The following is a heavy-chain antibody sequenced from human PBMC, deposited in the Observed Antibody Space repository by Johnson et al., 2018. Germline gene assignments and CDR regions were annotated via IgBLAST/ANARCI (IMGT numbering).Heavy chain of an antibody. D-gene: IGHD3-22*01. CDR1: GGSISSSSYY. Sequence: QVQLQESGPGLVKPSETLSLTCTVSGGSISSSSYYWGWIRQPPGKGLEWIGSVYYSGRTYDNPSLKSRVTVSVDRSKNQFSLRLTSVTAGDTAGYCCARPLYDSGGYYYFDYWGQGTLVTVSS. CDR3: ARPLYDSGGYYYFDY. CDR2: VYYSGRT. J-gene: IGHJ4*02. V-gene: IGHV4-39*01.